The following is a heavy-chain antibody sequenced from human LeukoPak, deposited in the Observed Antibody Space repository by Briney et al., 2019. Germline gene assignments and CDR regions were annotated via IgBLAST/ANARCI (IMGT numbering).Heavy chain of an antibody. Sequence: PSETLSLTCTVSGGSISSSSYSWGWIRQPPGKGLEWIGSIYYSGSTYYNPSLKSRVTISVDTSKNQFSLKLSSVTAADTAVYYCARPTRYDFWSGYPGGAFDIWGQGTMVTVSS. CDR2: IYYSGST. V-gene: IGHV4-39*01. CDR3: ARPTRYDFWSGYPGGAFDI. J-gene: IGHJ3*02. CDR1: GGSISSSSYS. D-gene: IGHD3-3*01.